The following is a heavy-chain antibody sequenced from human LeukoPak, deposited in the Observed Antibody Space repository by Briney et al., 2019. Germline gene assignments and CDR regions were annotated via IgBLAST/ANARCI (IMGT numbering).Heavy chain of an antibody. D-gene: IGHD3-22*01. CDR3: SRKGLRGYLKGTFDS. Sequence: PGWSLRLSCPASGFTFDEYSMQWVRQAAGKGLEWVSGISWYMGRIGYADSVEGRFTISRGNAKNSLCLQMNSLIAKDTAFYYCSRKGLRGYLKGTFDSWGQGTLVTVSS. J-gene: IGHJ4*02. CDR1: GFTFDEYS. CDR2: ISWYMGRI. V-gene: IGHV3-9*01.